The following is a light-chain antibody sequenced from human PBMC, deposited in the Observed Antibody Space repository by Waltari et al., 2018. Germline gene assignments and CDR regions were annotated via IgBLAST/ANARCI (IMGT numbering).Light chain of an antibody. Sequence: EIVLTQSPAPLSLYPGERATLPCRASQSVSSYLAWYQQKPGQAPRLLIYDASNRATGIPARFSGSGSGTDFTLTISSLEPEDFAVYYCQQRSNPTFGQGTRLEIK. CDR2: DAS. CDR1: QSVSSY. CDR3: QQRSNPT. V-gene: IGKV3-11*01. J-gene: IGKJ5*01.